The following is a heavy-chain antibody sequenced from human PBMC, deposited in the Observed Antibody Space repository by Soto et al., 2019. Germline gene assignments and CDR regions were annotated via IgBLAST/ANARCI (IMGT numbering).Heavy chain of an antibody. V-gene: IGHV4-39*01. D-gene: IGHD3-10*02. Sequence: SETLSLTCTVSGGSISSSSYYWGWIRQPPGKGLEWIGSIYYSGSTYYNPSLKSRVTISVDTSKNQFSLKLSSVTAADTAVYYCARHVRPKYYYYYYMDVWGKGTTVTVSS. CDR2: IYYSGST. CDR3: ARHVRPKYYYYYYMDV. J-gene: IGHJ6*03. CDR1: GGSISSSSYY.